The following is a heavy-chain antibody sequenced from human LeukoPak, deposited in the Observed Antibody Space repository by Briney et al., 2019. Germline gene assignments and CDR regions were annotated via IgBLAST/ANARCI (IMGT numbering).Heavy chain of an antibody. J-gene: IGHJ4*02. Sequence: PGGSLRLSCAASRFTFNSYAMSWVRQAPGKGLEWVSVIGGSNGITFYVGSVKGRFTISRDNSKNTLYLQMNSLRAEDTAVYYCARLPPYGDYIDYWGQGTLVTVSS. CDR1: RFTFNSYA. CDR2: IGGSNGIT. D-gene: IGHD4-17*01. V-gene: IGHV3-23*01. CDR3: ARLPPYGDYIDY.